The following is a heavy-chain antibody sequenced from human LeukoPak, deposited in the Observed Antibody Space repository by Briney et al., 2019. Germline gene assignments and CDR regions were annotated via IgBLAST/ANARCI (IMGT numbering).Heavy chain of an antibody. Sequence: GSLRLSCAASGFTFSSYAMSWVRQASGKGLEWVSAISGSGGSTYYADSVKGRFTISRDNSKNTLYLQMDSLRAEDTALYYCAKEYSGYDFDYWGQGTLVTVSS. CDR2: ISGSGGST. D-gene: IGHD5-12*01. V-gene: IGHV3-23*01. CDR3: AKEYSGYDFDY. J-gene: IGHJ4*02. CDR1: GFTFSSYA.